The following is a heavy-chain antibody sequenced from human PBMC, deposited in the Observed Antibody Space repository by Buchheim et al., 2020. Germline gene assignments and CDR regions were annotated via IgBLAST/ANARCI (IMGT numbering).Heavy chain of an antibody. Sequence: EVQLVESGVGLVQPVGSLRLSCVASVFTFSGNLMSLVRQAPWKGLQWVANMKQVGSDKYYVYSVVGRFTISRDNARNSLSLQMDSLRAEDTAVYYCARDWDYWGQGIL. V-gene: IGHV3-7*01. CDR2: MKQVGSDK. CDR3: ARDWDY. CDR1: VFTFSGNL. J-gene: IGHJ4*02.